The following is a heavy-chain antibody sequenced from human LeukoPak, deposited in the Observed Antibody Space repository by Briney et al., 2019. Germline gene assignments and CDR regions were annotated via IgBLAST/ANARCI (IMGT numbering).Heavy chain of an antibody. CDR3: ARDQDGPGATVDH. J-gene: IGHJ5*02. V-gene: IGHV3-7*03. Sequence: GGSLRLSCAASGFSLSDYWMSWVRQAPGKGLEWLAKIKLDGSEEYYVDSVKGRFTISRDNVKNTLYLQMNSLRAEDTAIYYCARDQDGPGATVDHWGQGTLVTVSS. D-gene: IGHD1-26*01. CDR1: GFSLSDYW. CDR2: IKLDGSEE.